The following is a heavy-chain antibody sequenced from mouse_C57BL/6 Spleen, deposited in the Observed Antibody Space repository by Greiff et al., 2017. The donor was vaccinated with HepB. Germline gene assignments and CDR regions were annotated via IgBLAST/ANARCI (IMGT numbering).Heavy chain of an antibody. CDR3: ARHDWENYAMDY. J-gene: IGHJ4*01. CDR2: FYPGSGSI. V-gene: IGHV1-62-2*01. Sequence: VQVVESGAELVKPGASVKLSCKASGYTFTEYTIHWVKQRSGQGLEWIGWFYPGSGSIKYNEKFKDKATLTADKSSSTVYMELSRLTSEDSAVYFCARHDWENYAMDYWGQGTSVTVSS. D-gene: IGHD4-1*01. CDR1: GYTFTEYT.